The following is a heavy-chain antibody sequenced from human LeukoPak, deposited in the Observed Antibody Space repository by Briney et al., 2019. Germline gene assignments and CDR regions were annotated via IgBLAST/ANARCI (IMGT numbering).Heavy chain of an antibody. CDR1: GFTFSSYA. J-gene: IGHJ3*02. D-gene: IGHD2-21*01. Sequence: GGSLRLSCAASGFTFSSYAMSWVRQAPGKGLEWVSAISGSGGSTYYADSVKGRFTISRDNSKNTLYLQMSSLRAEDTAVYYCALYCGGDCSSAAFDIWGQGTMVTVSS. V-gene: IGHV3-23*01. CDR2: ISGSGGST. CDR3: ALYCGGDCSSAAFDI.